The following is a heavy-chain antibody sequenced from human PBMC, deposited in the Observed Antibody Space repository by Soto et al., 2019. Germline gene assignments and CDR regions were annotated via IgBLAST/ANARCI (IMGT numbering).Heavy chain of an antibody. V-gene: IGHV4-61*01. J-gene: IGHJ4*02. Sequence: PSETLSLTCTVSGGSVSSGSYYWSWIRQPPGKGLEWIGYIDYSGSTNYNPSLKSRVTISGDTSKNQFSLKLSSVTAADTAVYYCAGGGYDFWSGYYLDYSGQGTLVTVSS. D-gene: IGHD3-3*01. CDR3: AGGGYDFWSGYYLDY. CDR2: IDYSGST. CDR1: GGSVSSGSYY.